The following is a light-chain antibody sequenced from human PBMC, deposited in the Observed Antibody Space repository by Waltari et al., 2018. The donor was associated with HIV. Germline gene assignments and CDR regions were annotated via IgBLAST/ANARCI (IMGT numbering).Light chain of an antibody. J-gene: IGLJ3*02. CDR3: SSYTTTSTIL. V-gene: IGLV2-14*01. Sequence: QSALTQPASVSGSPGQSITISCTGTNRDIGGFNYVSWYQQPPGRAPKLLIYEVTHPPSGISYRFSGSKSGNTASMTISGLQAEDEADYYCSSYTTTSTILFGGGTKVTVL. CDR2: EVT. CDR1: NRDIGGFNY.